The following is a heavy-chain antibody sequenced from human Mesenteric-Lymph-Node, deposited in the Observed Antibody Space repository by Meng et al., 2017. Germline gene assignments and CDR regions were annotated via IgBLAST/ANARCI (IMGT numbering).Heavy chain of an antibody. D-gene: IGHD3-16*02. Sequence: GESLKISCAASGFTFSGYAMHWVRQAPGKGLEWVSVIWYDGSNKYYADFVKGRFTISRDNSKNMLYLQMNSLRAEDTSVYYCARVGGSYRYTSVDYWGQGTLVTVSS. CDR1: GFTFSGYA. CDR3: ARVGGSYRYTSVDY. J-gene: IGHJ4*02. V-gene: IGHV3-33*08. CDR2: IWYDGSNK.